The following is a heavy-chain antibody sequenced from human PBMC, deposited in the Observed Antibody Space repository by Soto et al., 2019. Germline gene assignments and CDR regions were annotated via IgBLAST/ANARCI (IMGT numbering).Heavy chain of an antibody. CDR1: GYTFTSYA. D-gene: IGHD3-22*01. Sequence: ASVKVSCKASGYTFTSYAMHWVRQAPGQRLEWMGWINAGNGNTKYSQKFQGRVTITRDTSASTAYMELSSLRSEDTAVYYCARDYYDSSGYFALYFDYWGQGTLVTVSS. V-gene: IGHV1-3*01. CDR3: ARDYYDSSGYFALYFDY. CDR2: INAGNGNT. J-gene: IGHJ4*02.